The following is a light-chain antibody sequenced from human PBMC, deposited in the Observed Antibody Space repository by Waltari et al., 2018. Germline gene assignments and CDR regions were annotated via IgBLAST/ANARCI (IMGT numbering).Light chain of an antibody. Sequence: DIQMTQSPSSLSASLGDRISITCQANQDIRASLNWYQQRPGQAPKLLIYDVSSLESGVPSRFSGSGSGTHFTFTISSLQPEDIATYYCQQSDRVPYTFGQGTKLDI. CDR2: DVS. J-gene: IGKJ2*01. V-gene: IGKV1-33*01. CDR1: QDIRAS. CDR3: QQSDRVPYT.